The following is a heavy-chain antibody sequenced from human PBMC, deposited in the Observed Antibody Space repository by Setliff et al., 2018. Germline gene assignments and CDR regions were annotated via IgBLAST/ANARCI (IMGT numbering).Heavy chain of an antibody. J-gene: IGHJ3*02. CDR2: INPSTGRT. CDR1: GYTFTSHY. CDR3: ARDVFPYHYEGAFDI. D-gene: IGHD3-22*01. V-gene: IGHV1-46*01. Sequence: ASVKVSCKASGYTFTSHYMHWVRQAPGLGLEWMGTINPSTGRTSYAQKFQGRVTMTRDTSTSTVYMDMSSLRSEDTAVYYCARDVFPYHYEGAFDIWGQGTMVTVSS.